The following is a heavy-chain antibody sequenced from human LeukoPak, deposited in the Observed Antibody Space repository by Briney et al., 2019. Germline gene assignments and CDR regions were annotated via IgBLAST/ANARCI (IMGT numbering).Heavy chain of an antibody. D-gene: IGHD2-15*01. CDR1: GFTFSSYS. CDR3: ARDYCSGGRCYSVDY. J-gene: IGHJ4*02. CDR2: ITSSCSSI. Sequence: GGSLRLSCAASGFTFSSYSLNWVRQAPGKGLEWVSYITSSCSSIYYEDSVKGRFTISRDNAKNLLYLQMNSLRAEDTAMYYCARDYCSGGRCYSVDYWGQGTLVTVSS. V-gene: IGHV3-48*04.